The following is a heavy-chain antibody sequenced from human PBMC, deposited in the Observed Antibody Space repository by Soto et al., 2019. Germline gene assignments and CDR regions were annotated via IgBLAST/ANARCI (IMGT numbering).Heavy chain of an antibody. CDR2: INHSGST. CDR3: ARAKTTIFGVVIPLDV. CDR1: GGSFSGYY. D-gene: IGHD3-3*01. Sequence: KTSETLSLTCAVYGGSFSGYYWSWIRQPPGKGLEWIGEINHSGSTNYNPSLKSRVTISVDTSKNQFSLKLSSVTAADTAVYYCARAKTTIFGVVIPLDVWGQGTTVTSP. V-gene: IGHV4-34*01. J-gene: IGHJ6*02.